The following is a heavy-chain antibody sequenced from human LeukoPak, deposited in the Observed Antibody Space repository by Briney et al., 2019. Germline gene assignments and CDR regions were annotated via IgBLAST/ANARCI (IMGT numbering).Heavy chain of an antibody. V-gene: IGHV3-30*18. CDR2: ISYDGSNK. D-gene: IGHD2-15*01. Sequence: PGGSLRLSCAASGFTFRSYGMHWVRQAPGKGLEWVAFISYDGSNKYYADSVKGRFTISRDNSKNTLYLQMNNLRADDTAVYYCAKARYDGEVMIAATDYWGQGTLVTVSS. J-gene: IGHJ4*02. CDR3: AKARYDGEVMIAATDY. CDR1: GFTFRSYG.